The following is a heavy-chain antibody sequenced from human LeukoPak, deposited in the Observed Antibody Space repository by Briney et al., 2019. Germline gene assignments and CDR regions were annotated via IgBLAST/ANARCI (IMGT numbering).Heavy chain of an antibody. J-gene: IGHJ4*02. CDR1: GGSISSSSYY. Sequence: SETLSLTCTVSGGSISSSSYYWGWIRQPPGRGLEWIGNIYYTGSTYYNPSLKSRVTMSVDTSNNQFSLKLSSVTAADTAVYYCAREPRDGYNRLDYWGQGTLVTVSS. CDR3: AREPRDGYNRLDY. CDR2: IYYTGST. D-gene: IGHD5-24*01. V-gene: IGHV4-39*07.